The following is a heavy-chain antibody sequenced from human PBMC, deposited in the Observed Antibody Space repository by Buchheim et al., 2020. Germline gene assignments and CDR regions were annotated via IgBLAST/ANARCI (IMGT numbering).Heavy chain of an antibody. Sequence: EGQLAESGGGLVQPGGSLRLSCAASGFTFRLYSMSWVRQVPGKGLEWISYISSTSDIIYYADSVKGRFTIPRDNAKNSLYLQMSSLRDEGTAVYYCTISPSSSWPSFDYWGQGTL. CDR1: GFTFRLYS. J-gene: IGHJ4*02. V-gene: IGHV3-48*02. CDR2: ISSTSDII. D-gene: IGHD6-13*01. CDR3: TISPSSSWPSFDY.